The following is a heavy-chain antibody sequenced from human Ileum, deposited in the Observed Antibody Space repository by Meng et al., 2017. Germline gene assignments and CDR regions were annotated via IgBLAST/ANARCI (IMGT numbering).Heavy chain of an antibody. CDR1: GGSINNYY. V-gene: IGHV4-59*01. D-gene: IGHD3-22*01. CDR3: ARDRAARDDSSGYLYYYYYYGMDV. CDR2: IYHSGST. J-gene: IGHJ6*02. Sequence: SETLSLTCSVSGGSINNYYWSWIRQTPEKGLEWIGYIYHSGSTNYNPSLKSRVTISVDTSKNQFSLRLTSVTAADTAVYYCARDRAARDDSSGYLYYYYYYGMDVWAQGTTVTVSS.